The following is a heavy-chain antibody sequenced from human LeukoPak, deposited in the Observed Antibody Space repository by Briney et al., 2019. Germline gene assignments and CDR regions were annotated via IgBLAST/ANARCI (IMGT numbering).Heavy chain of an antibody. CDR2: IYYSGST. CDR1: GGSFSGYY. V-gene: IGHV4-34*01. Sequence: SETLSLTCAVYGGSFSGYYWSWIRQPPGKGLEWIGSIYYSGSTYYNPSLKSRVTISVDTSKNQFSLKLSSVTAADTAVYYCARNVYYYYMDVWGKGTTVTVSS. J-gene: IGHJ6*03. CDR3: ARNVYYYYMDV.